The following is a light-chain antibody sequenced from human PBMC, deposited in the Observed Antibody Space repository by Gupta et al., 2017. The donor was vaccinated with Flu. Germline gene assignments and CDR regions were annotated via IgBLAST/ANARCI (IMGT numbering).Light chain of an antibody. CDR1: QSVVYSDGNTY. J-gene: IGKJ1*01. CDR2: QVS. V-gene: IGKV2-30*01. Sequence: VVMTQSPLSLPVTLGQPASISCSPSQSVVYSDGNTYLHWFQQRPGQSPRRLIYQVSHRESGVPDRFSGSGSGTDFILKISSVEAEDVGVYYCMQGSRWPWAFGQGTKVEIK. CDR3: MQGSRWPWA.